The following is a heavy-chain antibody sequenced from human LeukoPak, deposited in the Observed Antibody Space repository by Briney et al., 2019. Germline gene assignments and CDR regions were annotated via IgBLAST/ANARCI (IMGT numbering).Heavy chain of an antibody. CDR3: ARCDAGYYEAFDL. D-gene: IGHD2-8*01. J-gene: IGHJ3*01. CDR1: GYTLSSFD. V-gene: IGHV3-30*04. Sequence: GGSLRLSCAASGYTLSSFDMHWVRQAPGKGLAWVSLITYDGTNKYYADSVQGRITISRDTSKNTLYLQISSLRAEDTAFYYCARCDAGYYEAFDLWGQGTVVTVSS. CDR2: ITYDGTNK.